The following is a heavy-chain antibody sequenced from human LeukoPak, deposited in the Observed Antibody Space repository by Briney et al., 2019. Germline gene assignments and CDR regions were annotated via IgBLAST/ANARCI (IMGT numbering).Heavy chain of an antibody. CDR3: ARHRDDSSGYFTFDY. D-gene: IGHD3-22*01. CDR2: IIPIFGTA. CDR1: GGTFSSYA. J-gene: IGHJ4*02. V-gene: IGHV1-69*13. Sequence: ASVKVSCKAPGGTFSSYAISWVRQAPGQGLEWMGGIIPIFGTANYAQKFQGRVTITADESTSTAYMELSSLRSEDTAVYYCARHRDDSSGYFTFDYWGQGTLVTVSS.